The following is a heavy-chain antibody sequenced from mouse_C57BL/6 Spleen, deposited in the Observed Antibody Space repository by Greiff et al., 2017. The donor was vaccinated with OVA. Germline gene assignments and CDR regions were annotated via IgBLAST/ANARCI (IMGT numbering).Heavy chain of an antibody. CDR3: ASYGSRESLFDY. D-gene: IGHD1-1*01. CDR2: IYPGDGDT. J-gene: IGHJ2*01. CDR1: GYAFSSSW. Sequence: QVQLQQSGPELVKPGASVKISCKASGYAFSSSWMNWVKQRPGKGLEWIGRIYPGDGDTNYNGKFKGKATLTADKSSSTAYMQLSSPTSEDSAVYFCASYGSRESLFDYWGQGTTLTVSS. V-gene: IGHV1-82*01.